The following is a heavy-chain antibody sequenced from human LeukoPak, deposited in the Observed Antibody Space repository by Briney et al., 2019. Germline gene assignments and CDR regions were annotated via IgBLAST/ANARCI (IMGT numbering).Heavy chain of an antibody. CDR3: AKYRSTSGYVDS. CDR1: GGSLSSYY. J-gene: IGHJ4*02. CDR2: IYYRGRT. Sequence: SETLSLTCTASGGSLSSYYWSWIRQPPGKGLEWIGYIYYRGRTKYNPSLQSRVTISVDTSKTQFSLKLTSVTAADTAVYYCAKYRSTSGYVDSWGQGALVTVSS. D-gene: IGHD3-22*01. V-gene: IGHV4-59*08.